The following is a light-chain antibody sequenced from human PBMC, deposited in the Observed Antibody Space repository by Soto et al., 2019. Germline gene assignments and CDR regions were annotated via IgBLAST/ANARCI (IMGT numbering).Light chain of an antibody. CDR1: RSIGTY. J-gene: IGKJ4*01. CDR3: QQRASWPPSLT. Sequence: EIVLTQSPATMSLSPGERAALSCRASRSIGTYLAWYQQKPGLAPRLLFYDASKRATGIPARFSGSGSGTDFTLTISSLEPEDFAVYYCQQRASWPPSLTFGGGTKVEIK. V-gene: IGKV3-11*01. CDR2: DAS.